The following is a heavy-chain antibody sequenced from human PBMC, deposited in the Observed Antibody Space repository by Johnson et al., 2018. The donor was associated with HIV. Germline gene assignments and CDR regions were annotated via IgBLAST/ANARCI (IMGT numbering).Heavy chain of an antibody. D-gene: IGHD3-22*01. CDR1: GFTFSSYD. V-gene: IGHV3-13*01. Sequence: VQLVESGGDVVRPGGSLRISCAASGFTFSSYDMHWVRQATGKGLEWVSAIGTAGDTYYPGSVKGRFTISRENAKNSWYLQMNSLRAGDTAVYYCARVSGLTFGAFDIWGQGTMVTVSS. J-gene: IGHJ3*02. CDR2: IGTAGDT. CDR3: ARVSGLTFGAFDI.